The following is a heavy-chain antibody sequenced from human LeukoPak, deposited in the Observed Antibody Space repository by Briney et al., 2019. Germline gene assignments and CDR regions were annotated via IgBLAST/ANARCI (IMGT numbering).Heavy chain of an antibody. D-gene: IGHD5-12*01. J-gene: IGHJ4*02. V-gene: IGHV3-30-3*01. Sequence: QPGRSLRLSCAASGFTFSSYAMHWVRQAPGKGLEWVAVISYDGSNKYYADSVKGRFTISRDNAKNTLYLQMNSLRAEDTAVYYCATLYGGSTDYWGQGTLVTVSS. CDR3: ATLYGGSTDY. CDR2: ISYDGSNK. CDR1: GFTFSSYA.